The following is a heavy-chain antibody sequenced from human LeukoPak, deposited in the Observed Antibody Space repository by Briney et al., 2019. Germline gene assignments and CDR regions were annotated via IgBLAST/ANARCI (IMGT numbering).Heavy chain of an antibody. Sequence: ASVKVSCKVSGYTLTELSMHWVRQAPGKGLEWTGGFDPEDGETIYAQKFQGRVTMTEDTSTDTAYMELSSLRSEDTAVYYCATSPPASDWFDPWGQGTLVTVSS. CDR3: ATSPPASDWFDP. CDR1: GYTLTELS. V-gene: IGHV1-24*01. CDR2: FDPEDGET. D-gene: IGHD2-2*01. J-gene: IGHJ5*02.